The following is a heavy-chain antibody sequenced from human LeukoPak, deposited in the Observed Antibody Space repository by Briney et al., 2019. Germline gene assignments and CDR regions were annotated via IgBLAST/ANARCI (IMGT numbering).Heavy chain of an antibody. Sequence: SETLSLTCTVSGGSISSSSYYWSWIRQPPGKGLEWIGYIYYSGSTNYNPSLKSRVTISVDTSKNQFSLKLSSVTAADTAVYYCASPAPYDSSGYGAFDIWGQGTMVTVSS. J-gene: IGHJ3*02. CDR1: GGSISSSSYY. CDR3: ASPAPYDSSGYGAFDI. V-gene: IGHV4-61*05. D-gene: IGHD3-22*01. CDR2: IYYSGST.